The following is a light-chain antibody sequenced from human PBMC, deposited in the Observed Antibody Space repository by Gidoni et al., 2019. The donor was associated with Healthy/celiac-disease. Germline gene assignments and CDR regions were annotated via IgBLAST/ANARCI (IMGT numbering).Light chain of an antibody. CDR2: KAS. V-gene: IGKV1-5*03. Sequence: DIQMTQSPSTLAASVGDRVTITCRASQSLSSWLAWYQQKPGKAPKLLIYKASSLESGVPSRFSGSGSGTEFTLTSSSLQPDDFATYYCQQYWTFXXXTKVEIK. CDR1: QSLSSW. CDR3: QQYWT. J-gene: IGKJ1*01.